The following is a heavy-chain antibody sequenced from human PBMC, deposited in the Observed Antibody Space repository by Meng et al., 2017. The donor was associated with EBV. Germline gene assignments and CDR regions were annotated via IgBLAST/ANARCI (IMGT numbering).Heavy chain of an antibody. CDR1: GFTFSNAG. V-gene: IGHV3-15*01. CDR2: IQSKTDGGTT. D-gene: IGHD1-26*01. Sequence: VQLVESGGGLVKPVGSLRLSCAASGFTFSNAGMSWVRQAPGKGLDWVGRIQSKTDGGTTDYAAPVKGRFTISRDDSKNTLYLQMNSLKTEDTAVYYCTTDEGAIQEDYWGQGTLVTVSS. J-gene: IGHJ4*02. CDR3: TTDEGAIQEDY.